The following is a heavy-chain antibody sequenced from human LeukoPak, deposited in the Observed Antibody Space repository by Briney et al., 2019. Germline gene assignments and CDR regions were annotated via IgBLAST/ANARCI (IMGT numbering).Heavy chain of an antibody. CDR1: GFTFSDYY. CDR2: ISSSGSTI. D-gene: IGHD3-22*01. CDR3: ARDGGAYYYDSSGYYYKESYYYYGMDV. V-gene: IGHV3-11*01. Sequence: GGSLRLSCAASGFTFSDYYMSWIRQAPGKGLEWFSYISSSGSTIYYADSVKGRFTISRDNAKNSLYLQMNSLRAEDTAVYYCARDGGAYYYDSSGYYYKESYYYYGMDVWGQGTTVTVSS. J-gene: IGHJ6*02.